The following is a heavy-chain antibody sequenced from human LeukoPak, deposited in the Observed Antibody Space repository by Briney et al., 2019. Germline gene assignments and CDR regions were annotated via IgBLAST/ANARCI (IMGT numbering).Heavy chain of an antibody. D-gene: IGHD6-19*01. J-gene: IGHJ6*02. Sequence: PGGSLRLSCAASGFTFSSYDMHWVRQAPGKGLEWVSAISGSGGSTYYADSVKGRFTISRDNSKNTLYLQMNSLRAEDTAVYYCAKGGLVRYYGMDVWGQGTTVTVSS. CDR2: ISGSGGST. V-gene: IGHV3-23*01. CDR3: AKGGLVRYYGMDV. CDR1: GFTFSSYD.